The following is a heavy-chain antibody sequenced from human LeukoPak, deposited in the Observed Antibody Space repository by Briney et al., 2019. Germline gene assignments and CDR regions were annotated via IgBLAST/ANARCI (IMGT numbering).Heavy chain of an antibody. Sequence: PGGSLRLSCAASGFTFSSYGMHWVRQAPGKGLEGVAFIRYDGSNKYYADSVKGRFTISRDNSKNTLYLQMNSLRAEDTALYYCAKDAKWFGELLSARIDYWGQGTLVTVSS. CDR1: GFTFSSYG. D-gene: IGHD3-10*01. V-gene: IGHV3-30*02. CDR2: IRYDGSNK. J-gene: IGHJ4*02. CDR3: AKDAKWFGELLSARIDY.